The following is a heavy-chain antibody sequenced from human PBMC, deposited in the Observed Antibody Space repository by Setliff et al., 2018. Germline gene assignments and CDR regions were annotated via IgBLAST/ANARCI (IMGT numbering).Heavy chain of an antibody. CDR2: ISGSSTYT. CDR3: ARTAGSSSASGFDH. V-gene: IGHV3-21*03. J-gene: IGHJ4*02. CDR1: GFTFSSYN. Sequence: LRLCCAASGFTFSSYNMNWVRQAPGKGLEWVSSISGSSTYTYYADSVKGRFTISRDNAKDSLYLQMNSLRAEDTAVYYCARTAGSSSASGFDHWGQGTLVTVSS. D-gene: IGHD2-15*01.